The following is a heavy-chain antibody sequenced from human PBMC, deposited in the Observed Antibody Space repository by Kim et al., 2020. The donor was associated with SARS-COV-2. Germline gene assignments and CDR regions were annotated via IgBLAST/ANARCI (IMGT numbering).Heavy chain of an antibody. J-gene: IGHJ4*02. CDR2: I. V-gene: IGHV3-15*01. D-gene: IGHD6-13*01. Sequence: IDYAAPGKGRFIISRDDSKNTLYLQMNSLKIEDTAVYYCTRSIAAAGTVYWGQGTRVTVSS. CDR3: TRSIAAAGTVY.